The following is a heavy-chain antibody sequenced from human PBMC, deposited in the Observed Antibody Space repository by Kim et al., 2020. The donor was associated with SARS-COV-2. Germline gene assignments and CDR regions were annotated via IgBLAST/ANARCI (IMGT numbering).Heavy chain of an antibody. D-gene: IGHD3-22*01. CDR3: AKFCVFHYSSGYTRWFDP. CDR2: ISGSGGST. CDR1: GFTFSSYA. J-gene: IGHJ5*02. V-gene: IGHV3-23*01. Sequence: GGSLRLSCAASGFTFSSYAMSWVRQAPGKGLEWVSAISGSGGSTYYADSVKGRFTISRDNSKNTLYLQMNSLRAEDTAVYYCAKFCVFHYSSGYTRWFDPWGQGTLVTVSS.